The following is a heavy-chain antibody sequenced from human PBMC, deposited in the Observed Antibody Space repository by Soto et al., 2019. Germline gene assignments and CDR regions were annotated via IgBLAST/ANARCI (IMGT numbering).Heavy chain of an antibody. D-gene: IGHD6-19*01. V-gene: IGHV6-1*01. Sequence: SETLSLTCAISGDSVSANRGAWNWIRQSPSRGLEWLGRTYYRSKWYNDYAVSVKSRITINPDTSKNQFSLQLNSVTPEDTAVYFCARDSSGWNWYLERWGRGTRVTAAS. J-gene: IGHJ2*01. CDR1: GDSVSANRGA. CDR2: TYYRSKWYN. CDR3: ARDSSGWNWYLER.